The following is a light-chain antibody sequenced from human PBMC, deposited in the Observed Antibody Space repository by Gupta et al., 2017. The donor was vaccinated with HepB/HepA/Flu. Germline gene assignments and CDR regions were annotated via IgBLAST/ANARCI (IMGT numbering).Light chain of an antibody. CDR1: QNLLFSDGNTF. V-gene: IGKV2-30*01. CDR2: RVS. CDR3: MQGTHWPIS. J-gene: IGKJ4*01. Sequence: VLTQSLLCLPVTLGQSASISCRASQNLLFSDGNTFLNWYQQRPGQSPRRLIYRVSNRDSGVPDRISGSGSGTDFTLKISRVEAEDVGVYYCMQGTHWPISFGGGTKVELK.